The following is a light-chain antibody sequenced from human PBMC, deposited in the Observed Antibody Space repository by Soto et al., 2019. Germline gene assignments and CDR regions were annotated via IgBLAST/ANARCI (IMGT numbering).Light chain of an antibody. CDR3: QHYINWPLT. J-gene: IGKJ4*01. CDR2: GAS. V-gene: IGKV3-15*01. CDR1: QSVNSN. Sequence: EVVMTQSPATLSVSPGERATLSCRASQSVNSNLAWYQHKPGQAPRLLIYGASARATGIPARFSGSGSGTEFTLTINTLQSEDFAVYSCQHYINWPLTFGGGTKVEIE.